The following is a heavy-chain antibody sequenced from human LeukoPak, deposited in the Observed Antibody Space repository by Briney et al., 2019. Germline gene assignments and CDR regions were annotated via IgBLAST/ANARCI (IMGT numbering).Heavy chain of an antibody. CDR1: GGSISSSSYY. CDR3: ASSGGGNYDSDFDY. D-gene: IGHD3-22*01. CDR2: IYYSGST. Sequence: PSETLSLTCTVSGGSISSSSYYWGWIRQPPGKGLEWIGSIYYSGSTYYNPSLKSRVTMSVDTSKNQFSLKLSSVTAADTAVYYCASSGGGNYDSDFDYWGQGTLVTVSS. V-gene: IGHV4-39*07. J-gene: IGHJ4*02.